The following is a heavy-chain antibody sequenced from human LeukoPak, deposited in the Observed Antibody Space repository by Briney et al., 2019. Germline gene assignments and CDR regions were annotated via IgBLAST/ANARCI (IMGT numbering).Heavy chain of an antibody. CDR3: AKNGPGLDYFDY. D-gene: IGHD3-10*01. CDR2: INSDGSDT. V-gene: IGHV3-74*01. CDR1: GFPFSSYA. J-gene: IGHJ4*02. Sequence: PGGSLRLSCAASGFPFSSYAMSWVRLAPGKGLVWVSRINSDGSDTTYADSVKGRFTISRDNAKNTLYLQMNSLRAEDTAVYYCAKNGPGLDYFDYWGQGTLVTVSS.